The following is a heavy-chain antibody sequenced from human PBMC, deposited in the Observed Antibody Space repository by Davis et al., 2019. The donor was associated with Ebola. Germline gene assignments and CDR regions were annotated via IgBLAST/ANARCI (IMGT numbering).Heavy chain of an antibody. Sequence: ASVKVSCKASGYTFTSYDINWVRQATAQGREWMGLMNPNSGNTGYAQKFQGRVTMTRNTSISTAYMELSSLRSEDTAVYYCASFRVVGATGPGDYYYGMDVWGQGTTVTVSS. CDR1: GYTFTSYD. CDR3: ASFRVVGATGPGDYYYGMDV. D-gene: IGHD1-26*01. V-gene: IGHV1-8*01. CDR2: MNPNSGNT. J-gene: IGHJ6*02.